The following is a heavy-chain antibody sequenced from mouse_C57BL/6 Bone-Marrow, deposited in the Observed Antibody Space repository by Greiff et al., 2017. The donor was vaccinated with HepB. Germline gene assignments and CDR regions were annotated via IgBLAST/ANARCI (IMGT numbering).Heavy chain of an antibody. CDR3: ARRYYGSWAYAMDY. Sequence: VQRVESGAELARPGASVKLSCKASGYTFTSYGISWVKQRTGQGLEWIGEIYPRSGNTYYNEKFKGKATLTADKSSSTAYMELRSLTSEDSAVYFCARRYYGSWAYAMDYWGQGTSVTVSS. CDR1: GYTFTSYG. J-gene: IGHJ4*01. D-gene: IGHD1-1*01. CDR2: IYPRSGNT. V-gene: IGHV1-81*01.